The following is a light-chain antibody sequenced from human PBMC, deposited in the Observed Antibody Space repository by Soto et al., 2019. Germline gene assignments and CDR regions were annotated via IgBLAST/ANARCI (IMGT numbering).Light chain of an antibody. V-gene: IGLV2-14*03. J-gene: IGLJ1*01. CDR2: DVS. CDR1: SSDIGGHNY. Sequence: QSALTQPASVSGSPGQSITIPCTGTSSDIGGHNYVSWYQQHPGKAPKLMIYDVSNRPSGVSNRFSGSKSGNTASLTISGLRAEDEADYYCSSYTSSSTLEVFGTGTKVTVL. CDR3: SSYTSSSTLEV.